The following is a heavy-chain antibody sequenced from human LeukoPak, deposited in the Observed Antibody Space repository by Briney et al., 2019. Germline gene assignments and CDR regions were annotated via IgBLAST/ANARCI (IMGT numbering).Heavy chain of an antibody. CDR2: ISWNSGSI. J-gene: IGHJ5*02. CDR3: AQVAGHCSGRTCYYWFDP. D-gene: IGHD2-15*01. CDR1: GFTFDDYA. V-gene: IGHV3-9*01. Sequence: GGSLRLSCAASGFTFDDYAMHCVRQAPGKGLEWVSGISWNSGSIGYADSVKGRFTISRDNAKNPLYLQMNSLRAEDTALYYCAQVAGHCSGRTCYYWFDPWGQGTLVTVSS.